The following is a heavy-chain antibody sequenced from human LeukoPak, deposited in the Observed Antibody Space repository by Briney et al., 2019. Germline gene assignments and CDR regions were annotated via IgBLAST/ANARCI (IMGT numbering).Heavy chain of an antibody. CDR2: IKQDGSEK. CDR1: GFTSRSYW. Sequence: GGSLRLSCAASGFTSRSYWMSWVRQAPGKGLEWVANIKQDGSEKYYVDSVKGRFTISRDNAKNSLYLQMNSLRAEDTAVYYCASSRVVVVPAAISVWGKGTTVTVSS. V-gene: IGHV3-7*03. J-gene: IGHJ6*04. CDR3: ASSRVVVVPAAISV. D-gene: IGHD2-2*02.